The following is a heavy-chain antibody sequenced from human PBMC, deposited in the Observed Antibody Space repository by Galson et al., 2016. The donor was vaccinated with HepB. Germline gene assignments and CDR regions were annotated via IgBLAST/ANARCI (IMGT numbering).Heavy chain of an antibody. Sequence: SLRLSCAASGSTFSSYSMTWVRQAPGKGLEWVSSISSSGSSIFYADSVKGRFTISRDNTKNSVYLQMNTLRAEDTAVFYCARTRGGYSDWYFDLWGRGTLVTVSS. J-gene: IGHJ2*01. CDR1: GSTFSSYS. V-gene: IGHV3-21*06. CDR2: ISSSGSSI. D-gene: IGHD3-22*01. CDR3: ARTRGGYSDWYFDL.